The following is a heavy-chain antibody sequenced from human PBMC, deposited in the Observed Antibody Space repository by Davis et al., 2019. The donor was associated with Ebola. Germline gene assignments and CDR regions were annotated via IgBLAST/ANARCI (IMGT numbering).Heavy chain of an antibody. V-gene: IGHV3-23*01. CDR3: AKDTSNIWFDI. CDR1: GFTFYKYA. Sequence: GGSLRLSCAASGFTFYKYAMSWVRQAPGKGLEWVSTLGTSADTYYADSVKGRFTISRDNSKHTLHLQMNSLRVEDTAMYYCAKDTSNIWFDIWGQGTMVTVSS. J-gene: IGHJ3*02. CDR2: LGTSADT. D-gene: IGHD1-26*01.